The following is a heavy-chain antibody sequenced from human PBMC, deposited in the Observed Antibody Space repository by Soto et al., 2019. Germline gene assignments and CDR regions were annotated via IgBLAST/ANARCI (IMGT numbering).Heavy chain of an antibody. D-gene: IGHD1-26*01. Sequence: QVQLVQSGAEVKKPGSSVRVSCKSSGGTFSSYAISWVRQAPGRGLQWMGGFIPIFSFAKVAENFQGRVTVTADESMATAYMDLSSLKSDDTAVYYCARGLPWDWFDSWGQGTLVTVSS. CDR3: ARGLPWDWFDS. J-gene: IGHJ5*01. CDR2: FIPIFSFA. V-gene: IGHV1-69*01. CDR1: GGTFSSYA.